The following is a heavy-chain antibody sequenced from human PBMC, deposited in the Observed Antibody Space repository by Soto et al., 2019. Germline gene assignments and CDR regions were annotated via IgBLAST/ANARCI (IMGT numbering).Heavy chain of an antibody. V-gene: IGHV1-3*01. Sequence: ASVKVSCKASGYTFTDYAIHWVRQAPGQRLEWMGWIAPGNGNTKYSQNFQSRVTITRDTSATTAYMELSSLRSEDTAVYYCAKGSRMWTPDYWGQGTLVTVSS. CDR3: AKGSRMWTPDY. CDR1: GYTFTDYA. J-gene: IGHJ4*02. CDR2: IAPGNGNT. D-gene: IGHD2-21*01.